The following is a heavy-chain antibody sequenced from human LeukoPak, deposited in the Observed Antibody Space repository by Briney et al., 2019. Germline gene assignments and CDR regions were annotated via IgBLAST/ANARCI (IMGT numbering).Heavy chain of an antibody. J-gene: IGHJ6*02. CDR1: GYTFTSYG. Sequence: ASVKASCKASGYTFTSYGISWVRQAPGQGLEWMGWTSAYNGNTNYAQKLQGRVTMTTDTSTSTAYMELRSLRSDDTAVYYCARDSVGRYYDFWSGYLGGYYGMDVWGQGTTVTVSS. D-gene: IGHD3-3*01. V-gene: IGHV1-18*01. CDR3: ARDSVGRYYDFWSGYLGGYYGMDV. CDR2: TSAYNGNT.